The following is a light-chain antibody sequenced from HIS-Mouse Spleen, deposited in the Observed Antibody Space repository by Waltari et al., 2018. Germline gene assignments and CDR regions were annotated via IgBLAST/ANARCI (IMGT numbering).Light chain of an antibody. J-gene: IGLJ2*01. V-gene: IGLV3-10*01. CDR3: YSTDSSGNHRV. CDR1: ALPTKY. CDR2: EDS. Sequence: SYELTQPPSVSVSPGQTARITCSGDALPTKYAYWNQQKSGPAPVLVIYEDSKRPSGIPERFSGSSSGTMATLTISGAQVEDEADYYCYSTDSSGNHRVFGGGTKLTVL.